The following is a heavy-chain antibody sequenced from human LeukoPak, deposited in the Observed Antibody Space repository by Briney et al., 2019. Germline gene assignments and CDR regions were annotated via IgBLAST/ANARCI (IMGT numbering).Heavy chain of an antibody. V-gene: IGHV1-2*02. D-gene: IGHD2-2*01. J-gene: IGHJ3*02. CDR1: GYAFTGYY. Sequence: ASVKVSCKASGYAFTGYYLHWVRQAPGQGLEWVAYINPDTGGTNYAQKFQDRVTVTRDTSISTAYKEMSRLTSDDTAVYYCARVAGVIVVVPAARWEPHDAFDIWGQGTMVTVSS. CDR3: ARVAGVIVVVPAARWEPHDAFDI. CDR2: INPDTGGT.